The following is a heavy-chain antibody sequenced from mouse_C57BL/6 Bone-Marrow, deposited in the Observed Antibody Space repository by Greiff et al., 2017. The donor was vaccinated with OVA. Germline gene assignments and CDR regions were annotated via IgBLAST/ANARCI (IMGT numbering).Heavy chain of an antibody. J-gene: IGHJ1*03. D-gene: IGHD1-1*01. V-gene: IGHV3-8*01. CDR3: ARWIYGSSYGWYFDV. CDR1: GYSITSDY. Sequence: DVMLVESGPGLAKPSQTLSLTCSVTGYSITSDYWNWIRKFPGNKLEYMGYISYSGSTYYNPSLKSRISITRDTSKNQYYLQLNSVTTEDTATYYCARWIYGSSYGWYFDVWGTGTTVTVSS. CDR2: ISYSGST.